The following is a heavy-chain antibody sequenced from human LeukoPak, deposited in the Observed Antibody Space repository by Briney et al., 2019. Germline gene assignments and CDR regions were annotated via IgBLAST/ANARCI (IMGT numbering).Heavy chain of an antibody. Sequence: GGSLRLSCAASGFTFSSYWMSWVRQAPGKGLEWVANIKQDGSEKYYVDSVKGRFTISRDNAKNSLYLQMNSLRAEDKAVYYFSRANDYGDYFDYWGQGTLVPVSS. CDR1: GFTFSSYW. J-gene: IGHJ4*02. V-gene: IGHV3-7*01. CDR3: SRANDYGDYFDY. D-gene: IGHD4-17*01. CDR2: IKQDGSEK.